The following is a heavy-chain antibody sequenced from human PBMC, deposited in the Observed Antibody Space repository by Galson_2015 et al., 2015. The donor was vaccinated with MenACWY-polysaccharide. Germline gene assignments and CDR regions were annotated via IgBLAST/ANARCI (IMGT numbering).Heavy chain of an antibody. Sequence: SLRLSCAGSGFTFSTYSMIWVRQAPGKGLEWVSAISGSSSYIYYADSVKGRLTISRDNAKNSLYLQMNSLRAEDTAVYYCASRTRFRTGSGPEDFWGQGTLVAVSS. CDR3: ASRTRFRTGSGPEDF. J-gene: IGHJ4*02. CDR2: ISGSSSYI. D-gene: IGHD1-14*01. V-gene: IGHV3-21*01. CDR1: GFTFSTYS.